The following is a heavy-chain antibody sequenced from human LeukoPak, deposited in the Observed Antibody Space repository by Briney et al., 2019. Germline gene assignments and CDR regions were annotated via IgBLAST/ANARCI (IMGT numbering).Heavy chain of an antibody. D-gene: IGHD2-2*01. V-gene: IGHV4-31*02. Sequence: SETLSLTCTVSGGSISGSYYYWSWLRQHPGKGLEWIGYMYQTGATYSNPSLRSRLIIGVDTSNDQFSLKLTSVTAADTAMYYCARSRQDIVVVPAATDYYYYMDVWGKGTTVTVSS. CDR1: GGSISGSYYY. CDR3: ARSRQDIVVVPAATDYYYYMDV. CDR2: MYQTGAT. J-gene: IGHJ6*03.